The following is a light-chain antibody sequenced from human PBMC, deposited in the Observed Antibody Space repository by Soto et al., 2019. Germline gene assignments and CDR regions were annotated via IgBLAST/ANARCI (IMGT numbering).Light chain of an antibody. J-gene: IGLJ1*01. V-gene: IGLV2-11*01. CDR3: CSYARTTHV. CDR1: TSDIGGYKY. CDR2: DVT. Sequence: QSALTQPPSVSGSPGQSVTISCTGTTSDIGGYKYVSWNQQLPGKAPKLMIFDVTKRPSGVPDRFSGSNSGNTASLTISGLQAEDEAIYYCCSYARTTHVFGTGTKLTVL.